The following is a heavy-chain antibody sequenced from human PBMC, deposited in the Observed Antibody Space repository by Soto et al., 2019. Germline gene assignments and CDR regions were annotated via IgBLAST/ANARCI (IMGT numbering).Heavy chain of an antibody. Sequence: SGPTLVNPTQTLTLTCTFSGFLITPPAMCVSLIRQPPGKALEWLALIDWADDKYYSTSLKTRLTISKDTSKNQVVLTMTNVDPVDTATYYCARIHGPSGNYDLDYSGQGTLVTVSS. V-gene: IGHV2-70*13. CDR2: IDWADDK. CDR1: GFLITPPAMC. D-gene: IGHD5-12*01. CDR3: ARIHGPSGNYDLDY. J-gene: IGHJ4*02.